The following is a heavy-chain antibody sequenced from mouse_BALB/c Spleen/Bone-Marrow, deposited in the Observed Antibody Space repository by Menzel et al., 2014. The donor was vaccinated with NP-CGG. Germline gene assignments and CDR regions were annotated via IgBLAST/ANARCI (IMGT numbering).Heavy chain of an antibody. V-gene: IGHV1-67*01. CDR3: AREGHASTAWFAY. J-gene: IGHJ3*01. CDR1: GYTFTDYA. CDR2: INTYSGNT. Sequence: VQLQQSGPELVRPGVSVKISCKGSGYTFTDYAMHWVKLSHAKSLEWIGVINTYSGNTNYNQNFKGKATMTVDKSSSTAFMELARLTYEDSAIYYCAREGHASTAWFAYWGQGTLVTVSA. D-gene: IGHD1-1*01.